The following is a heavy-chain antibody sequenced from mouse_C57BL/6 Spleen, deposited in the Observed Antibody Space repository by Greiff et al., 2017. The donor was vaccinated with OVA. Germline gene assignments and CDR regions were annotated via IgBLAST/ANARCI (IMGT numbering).Heavy chain of an antibody. V-gene: IGHV1-76*01. CDR2: IYPGSGNT. Sequence: QVQLQQSGAELVRPGASVKLSCKASGYTFTNYYINWVKQRPGQGLEWIERIYPGSGNTYYNEKFKGRATLTAEKSSSTAYMQLSSLTSEDSAVYFCARRTTVVATNYFDYWGQGTTLTVSS. D-gene: IGHD1-1*01. J-gene: IGHJ2*01. CDR1: GYTFTNYY. CDR3: ARRTTVVATNYFDY.